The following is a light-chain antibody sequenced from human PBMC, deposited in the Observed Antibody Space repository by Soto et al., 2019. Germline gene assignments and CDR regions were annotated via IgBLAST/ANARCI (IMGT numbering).Light chain of an antibody. CDR3: QQYSNWPRT. V-gene: IGKV3-15*01. Sequence: ELVMTQSPATLSVSPGERATLSCRASQSVSSNLAWYQQKPGQAPRLLIYGASTRATGIPARFSGSGSGTEFTLTISSLQSEDFAVYYCQQYSNWPRTFGQGTKVDI. CDR1: QSVSSN. CDR2: GAS. J-gene: IGKJ1*01.